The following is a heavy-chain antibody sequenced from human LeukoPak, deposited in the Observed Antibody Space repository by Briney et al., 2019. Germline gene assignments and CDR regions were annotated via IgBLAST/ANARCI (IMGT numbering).Heavy chain of an antibody. J-gene: IGHJ6*02. CDR3: AKDLYSSGWQWVRMDV. Sequence: GGSLRLSCAASGFAFSRYSMNWVRQAPGKGLEWVSAISGSGGSTYYADSVKGRFTISRDNSKNTLYLQMNSLRVEDTAVYYCAKDLYSSGWQWVRMDVWGQGTTVTVSS. V-gene: IGHV3-23*01. CDR2: ISGSGGST. CDR1: GFAFSRYS. D-gene: IGHD6-25*01.